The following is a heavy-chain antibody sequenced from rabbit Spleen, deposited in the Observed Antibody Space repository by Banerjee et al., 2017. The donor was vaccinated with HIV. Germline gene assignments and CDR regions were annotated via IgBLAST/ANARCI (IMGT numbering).Heavy chain of an antibody. D-gene: IGHD4-1*01. J-gene: IGHJ4*01. V-gene: IGHV1S40*01. Sequence: QSLEESGGDLVKPGASLTLTCTASGFSFSSSEYMCWVRQAPGKGLEWISCIAGSTSGFTYSASWAKGRFTCSKTSSTTVTLQMTSLTVADTATYFCARETSSGWGIVSFYFSLWGQGTLVTVS. CDR3: ARETSSGWGIVSFYFSL. CDR1: GFSFSSSEY. CDR2: IAGSTSGFT.